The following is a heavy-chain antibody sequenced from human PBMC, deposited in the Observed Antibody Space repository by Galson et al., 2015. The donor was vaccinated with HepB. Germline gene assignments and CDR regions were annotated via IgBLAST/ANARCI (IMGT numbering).Heavy chain of an antibody. CDR1: GGTFSSYA. D-gene: IGHD3-10*01. Sequence: SVKVSCKASGGTFSSYAISWVRQAPGQGLEWMGRIIPILGIANYAQKFQGRVTITADKSTSTAYMELSSLRSEDTAVYYCARDHHYYGSGSYSREYYYYSMDVWGQGTTVTVSS. V-gene: IGHV1-69*04. CDR2: IIPILGIA. J-gene: IGHJ6*02. CDR3: ARDHHYYGSGSYSREYYYYSMDV.